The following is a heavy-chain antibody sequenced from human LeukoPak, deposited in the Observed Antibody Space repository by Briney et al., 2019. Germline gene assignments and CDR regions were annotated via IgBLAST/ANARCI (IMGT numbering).Heavy chain of an antibody. CDR1: GFTFNTYA. D-gene: IGHD6-13*01. J-gene: IGHJ4*02. CDR3: AKAVGRISWSFDY. Sequence: GGSLRLSCEASGFTFNTYAMHWVRQPPGKGLEWVALFSYDGSDKIYTDSVKGRFTISRDNSESTLYLQMDSLRGDDAAVYYCAKAVGRISWSFDYWGQGALVTVSS. CDR2: FSYDGSDK. V-gene: IGHV3-30*18.